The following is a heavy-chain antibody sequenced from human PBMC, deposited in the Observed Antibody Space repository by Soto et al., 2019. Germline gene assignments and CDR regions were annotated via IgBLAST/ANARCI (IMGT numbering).Heavy chain of an antibody. J-gene: IGHJ6*01. CDR3: AKSLRHTTACPHPSYDYYAMDV. CDR2: IIPFLRTP. CDR1: GDTFRSYA. D-gene: IGHD1-1*01. V-gene: IGHV1-69*01. Sequence: QVQLVQSGPEVKKPGSSVKVSCESSGDTFRSYAMSWVRQAPGQGLEWMGGIIPFLRTPNYSQKFQGRVTITADESTRTTYMELRGLSSQDTAIYFCAKSLRHTTACPHPSYDYYAMDVWGPGTTVTVSS.